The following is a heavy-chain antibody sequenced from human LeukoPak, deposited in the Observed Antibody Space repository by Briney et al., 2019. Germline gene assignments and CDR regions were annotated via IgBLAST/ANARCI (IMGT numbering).Heavy chain of an antibody. V-gene: IGHV4-34*01. CDR3: ARGRRVRYFDRIPPNRSGNPDFDY. D-gene: IGHD3-9*01. Sequence: SETLSLTCAVYGGSFSGYYWSWIRQPPGKGLEWIGEINHSGSTNYNPSLKSRVTISVDTSKNQFSLKLSSVTAADTAVYYCARGRRVRYFDRIPPNRSGNPDFDYWGQGTLVTVSS. CDR2: INHSGST. CDR1: GGSFSGYY. J-gene: IGHJ4*02.